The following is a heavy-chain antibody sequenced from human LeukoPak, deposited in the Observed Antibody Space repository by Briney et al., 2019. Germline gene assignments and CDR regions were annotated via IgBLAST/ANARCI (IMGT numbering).Heavy chain of an antibody. CDR2: IYHSGST. CDR1: GGSISSGGYS. D-gene: IGHD2-2*01. CDR3: ARTGVVPAANYYYYYYGMDV. Sequence: SQTLSLTCAVSGGSISSGGYSWSWIRQPPGKGLEWIGYIYHSGSTYYNPSLKSRVTISVDRSKNQFSLKLSSVTAADTAVYYCARTGVVPAANYYYYYYGMDVWGQGTTVTVSS. J-gene: IGHJ6*02. V-gene: IGHV4-30-2*02.